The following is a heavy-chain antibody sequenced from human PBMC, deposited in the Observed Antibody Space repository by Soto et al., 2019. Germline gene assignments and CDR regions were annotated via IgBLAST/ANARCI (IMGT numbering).Heavy chain of an antibody. J-gene: IGHJ4*02. CDR3: AREDYYDTGYYVV. CDR1: SDSISSYY. Sequence: ASETLSLTCTVSSDSISSYYWSWIRQPPGKRLEWIGYISYSGSTDFNPSLKGRVTMSVDTSKNQFSLKLTSVTAADTALYYCAREDYYDTGYYVVWGQGTQVTVSS. V-gene: IGHV4-59*12. D-gene: IGHD3-9*01. CDR2: ISYSGST.